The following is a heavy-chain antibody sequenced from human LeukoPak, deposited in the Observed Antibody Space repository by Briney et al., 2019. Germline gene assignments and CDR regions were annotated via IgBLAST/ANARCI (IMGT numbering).Heavy chain of an antibody. Sequence: PGGSLRLSCAASRFTFSSYEMNWVRQAPGKGLGWVSYISSSGSTIYYADSVKGRFTISRDNAKNSLYLQMNSLRAEDTAVYYCARAMRWLSDYWGQGTLVTVSS. D-gene: IGHD5-24*01. CDR1: RFTFSSYE. J-gene: IGHJ4*02. CDR3: ARAMRWLSDY. V-gene: IGHV3-48*03. CDR2: ISSSGSTI.